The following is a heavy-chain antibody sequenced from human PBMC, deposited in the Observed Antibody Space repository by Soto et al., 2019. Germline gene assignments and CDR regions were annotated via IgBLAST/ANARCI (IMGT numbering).Heavy chain of an antibody. CDR1: GYSFTSYW. Sequence: GESLKISCKGSGYSFTSYWIGWVRQMPGKGLEWMGIIHPGDSDTRYSPSFQGQVTISADKSISTAYLQWSSLKASDTAMYYCARAQYDYGDYAPFDYWGQGTLVTVSS. J-gene: IGHJ4*02. CDR3: ARAQYDYGDYAPFDY. CDR2: IHPGDSDT. D-gene: IGHD4-17*01. V-gene: IGHV5-51*01.